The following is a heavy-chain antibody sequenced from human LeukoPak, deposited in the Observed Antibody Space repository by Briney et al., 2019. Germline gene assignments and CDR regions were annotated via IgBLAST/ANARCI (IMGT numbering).Heavy chain of an antibody. D-gene: IGHD2-15*01. CDR2: ISVYNGNT. CDR1: GYTFTSYG. Sequence: ASVKVSCKASGYTFTSYGISWVRQAPGQGLEWMGWISVYNGNTNYAEQLQGRVTVTTDTSSYTAYMELGGLRSDDTAVYYCARVRYCSGGNCYPNWFDPWGQGTLVTVSS. V-gene: IGHV1-18*04. J-gene: IGHJ5*02. CDR3: ARVRYCSGGNCYPNWFDP.